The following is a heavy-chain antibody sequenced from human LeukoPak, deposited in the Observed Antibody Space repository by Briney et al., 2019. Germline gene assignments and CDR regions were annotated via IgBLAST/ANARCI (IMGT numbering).Heavy chain of an antibody. CDR1: RFTFSSFA. Sequence: GGSLRLSCEVSRFTFSSFAMTWVRQAPGKGLEWVSSITGDGQRAHHADSVRGSFTISRDNSKSTLYLQMNSLRAEDTAVYYCAKHLYFDSGGSNFWGLGTLVTVSS. V-gene: IGHV3-23*01. CDR2: ITGDGQRA. J-gene: IGHJ4*02. CDR3: AKHLYFDSGGSNF. D-gene: IGHD3-22*01.